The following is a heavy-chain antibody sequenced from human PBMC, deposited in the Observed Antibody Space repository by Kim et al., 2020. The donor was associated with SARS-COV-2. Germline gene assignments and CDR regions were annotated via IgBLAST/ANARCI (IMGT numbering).Heavy chain of an antibody. V-gene: IGHV1-69*04. CDR3: ARDQPRDYYDSSGYYYGSNYCDY. CDR1: GGTFSSYA. D-gene: IGHD3-22*01. Sequence: SVKVSCKASGGTFSSYAISWVRQAPGQGLEWMGRIIPILGIANYAQKFQDRVTITADKSTSTAYMELSSLRSEDTAVYYCARDQPRDYYDSSGYYYGSNYCDYWGQGTLVTVSS. J-gene: IGHJ4*02. CDR2: IIPILGIA.